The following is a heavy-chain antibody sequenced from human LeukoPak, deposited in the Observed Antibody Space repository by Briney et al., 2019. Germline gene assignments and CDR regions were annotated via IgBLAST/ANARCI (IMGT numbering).Heavy chain of an antibody. CDR2: FDPEDGET. J-gene: IGHJ4*02. V-gene: IGHV1-24*01. D-gene: IGHD3-3*01. Sequence: ASVKVSCKVSGYTLTELSMHWVRQAPGKGLEWMGGFDPEDGETIYAQKFQGRVTMTEDTSTDTAYMELSSLRSEDTAVYYCATGVRDDFWSGYYYDYWGQGTLVTVSS. CDR1: GYTLTELS. CDR3: ATGVRDDFWSGYYYDY.